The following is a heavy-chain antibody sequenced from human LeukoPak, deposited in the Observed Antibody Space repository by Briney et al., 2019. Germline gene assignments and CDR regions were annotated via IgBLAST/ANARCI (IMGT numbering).Heavy chain of an antibody. J-gene: IGHJ5*02. CDR3: ARQMTTRRDWFDP. CDR2: IYPGDSDT. V-gene: IGHV5-51*01. D-gene: IGHD4-17*01. CDR1: GYSFTSYW. Sequence: GESLKIPCKGSGYSFTSYWIGWVRQMPGQGLEWMGIIYPGDSDTRYSPSFQGQVTISADKSISTAYLQWSSLKASDTAMYYCARQMTTRRDWFDPWGQGTLVTVSS.